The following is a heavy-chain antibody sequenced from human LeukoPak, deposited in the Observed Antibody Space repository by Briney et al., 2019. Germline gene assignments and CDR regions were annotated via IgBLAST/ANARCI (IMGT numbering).Heavy chain of an antibody. Sequence: PSETLSLTCTVSGGSVSSYYWSWIRQPAGKGLEWIGRIYTSGSTDYNPSLKTRVAMSVDTSKNQLSLKLRSVTAADTAVYYCARDHWGVGAEEWSDPWGQGTLVTVSS. CDR2: IYTSGST. V-gene: IGHV4-4*07. CDR3: ARDHWGVGAEEWSDP. CDR1: GGSVSSYY. J-gene: IGHJ5*02. D-gene: IGHD3-16*01.